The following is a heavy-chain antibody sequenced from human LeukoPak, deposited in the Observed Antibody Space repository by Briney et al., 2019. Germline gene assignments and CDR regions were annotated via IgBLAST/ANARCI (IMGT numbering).Heavy chain of an antibody. J-gene: IGHJ4*02. V-gene: IGHV3-23*01. CDR1: GFTFSSYA. Sequence: GGSLRLSCAASGFTFSSYAMSWVRRAPGKGLEWVSAISGRGGVTYYADSVKGRFTISRDNSKNTLYLQMNSLRAEDTAVYYCAKDTVAAVAVPYWGQGTLVTVSS. CDR2: ISGRGGVT. D-gene: IGHD6-19*01. CDR3: AKDTVAAVAVPY.